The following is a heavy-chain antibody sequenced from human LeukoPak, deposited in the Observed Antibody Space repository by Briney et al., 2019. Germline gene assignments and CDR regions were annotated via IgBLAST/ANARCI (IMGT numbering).Heavy chain of an antibody. J-gene: IGHJ6*02. V-gene: IGHV3-33*01. D-gene: IGHD4-17*01. Sequence: GGSLRLSCAASGFTFSSFGMHWVRQAPGKGLEWVAFIWHDGSNTYYADSVKGRFTISRDNSKNTLYLQMNSLRAEDRAVYYCARDSYGDYYYYHGMDVWGQGTTVTVSS. CDR1: GFTFSSFG. CDR2: IWHDGSNT. CDR3: ARDSYGDYYYYHGMDV.